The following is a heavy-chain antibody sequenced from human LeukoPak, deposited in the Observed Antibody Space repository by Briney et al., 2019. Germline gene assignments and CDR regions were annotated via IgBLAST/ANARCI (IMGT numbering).Heavy chain of an antibody. D-gene: IGHD4-17*01. J-gene: IGHJ4*02. CDR1: GGTFSSYA. V-gene: IGHV1-69*06. Sequence: SVKVSCKASGGTFSSYAISWVRQAPGQGLEWMGGIIPIFGTANYAQKFQGRVTITADKSTSTAYMELSSLRSEDTAVYYCATSRGYGDQYYFDYWGQGTLVTVSS. CDR2: IIPIFGTA. CDR3: ATSRGYGDQYYFDY.